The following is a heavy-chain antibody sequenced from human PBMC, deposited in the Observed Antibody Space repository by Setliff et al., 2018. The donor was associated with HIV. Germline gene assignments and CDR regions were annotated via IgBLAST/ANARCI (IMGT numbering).Heavy chain of an antibody. D-gene: IGHD1-26*01. J-gene: IGHJ4*02. V-gene: IGHV3-21*06. Sequence: PGGSLRLSCAASGFTFRNYQMNWVRQAPGKGLEWVSSITIGRGDVFYADSVKGRFTMSRDNANNLVYLQMNSLRVEDTAVYFCARWGSGSYERVFDYWGQGMLVTVSS. CDR3: ARWGSGSYERVFDY. CDR2: ITIGRGDV. CDR1: GFTFRNYQ.